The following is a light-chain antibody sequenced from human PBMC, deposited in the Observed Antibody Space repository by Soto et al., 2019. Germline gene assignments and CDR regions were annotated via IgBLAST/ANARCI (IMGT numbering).Light chain of an antibody. CDR2: GAS. V-gene: IGKV1-9*01. CDR3: QKLNAYPPWT. CDR1: QGISSN. Sequence: DVQLTHSPSFLSASVGDRVTITCRASQGISSNLAWYQQKPGRAPKLLIFGASTLQSGVPSRFSGSGSGTDFTLTISSLQPEDFATYFCQKLNAYPPWTFGQGTKVDI. J-gene: IGKJ1*01.